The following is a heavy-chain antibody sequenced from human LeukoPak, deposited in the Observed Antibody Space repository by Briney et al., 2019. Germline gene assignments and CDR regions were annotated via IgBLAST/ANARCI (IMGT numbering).Heavy chain of an antibody. V-gene: IGHV7-4-1*02. J-gene: IGHJ6*03. Sequence: ASVKVSCKASGYTFTAYNIHWVRQAPGQGLEWMGWINTNTGNPTYAQGFTGRFVFSLDTSVSTAYLQISSLKAEDTAVYYCARDFRAVTTGYYYYYMDVWGKGTTVTISS. CDR3: ARDFRAVTTGYYYYYMDV. CDR1: GYTFTAYN. D-gene: IGHD4-17*01. CDR2: INTNTGNP.